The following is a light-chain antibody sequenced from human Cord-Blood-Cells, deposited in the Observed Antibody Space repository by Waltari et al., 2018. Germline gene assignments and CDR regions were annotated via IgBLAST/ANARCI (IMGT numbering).Light chain of an antibody. CDR2: DVG. CDR3: SSYTSSSTWV. J-gene: IGLJ3*02. Sequence: QSALTHHASVSGSPGQSITLSCTVTSTDVGGYHYVSWYQQHPGKAPKLMIYDVGMRPSGVSNRFSGSKSGNAASLTISGLQAENEADYYCSSYTSSSTWVFGGGTKLTVL. V-gene: IGLV2-14*01. CDR1: STDVGGYHY.